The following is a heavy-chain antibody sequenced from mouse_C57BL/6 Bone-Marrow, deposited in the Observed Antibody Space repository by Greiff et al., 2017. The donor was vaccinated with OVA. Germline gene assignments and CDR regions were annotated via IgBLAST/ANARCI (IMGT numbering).Heavy chain of an antibody. J-gene: IGHJ2*01. V-gene: IGHV1-75*01. CDR2: IFPGSGST. D-gene: IGHD1-1*01. Sequence: VQVVESGPELVKPGASVKISCKASGYTFTDYYINWVKQRPGQGLEWIGWIFPGSGSTYYNEKFKGKATLTVDKSSSTAYMLLSSLTSEDSAVYFCFESPFITTVGGHYWGQGTTLTVSS. CDR1: GYTFTDYY. CDR3: FESPFITTVGGHY.